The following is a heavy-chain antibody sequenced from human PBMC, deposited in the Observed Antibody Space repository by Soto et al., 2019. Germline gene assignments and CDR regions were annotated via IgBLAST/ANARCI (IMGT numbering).Heavy chain of an antibody. D-gene: IGHD6-13*01. CDR1: GDSVSSNSAA. Sequence: PSQTLSLTCAISGDSVSSNSAAWNWIRQSPSRGPEWLGRTYYRSKWYNDYAVSVKSRITINPDTSKNQFSLQLNSVTPEDTAVYYCARDLRAGSSSWYPLEYYFDYWGQGTLVTVSS. J-gene: IGHJ4*02. CDR2: TYYRSKWYN. CDR3: ARDLRAGSSSWYPLEYYFDY. V-gene: IGHV6-1*01.